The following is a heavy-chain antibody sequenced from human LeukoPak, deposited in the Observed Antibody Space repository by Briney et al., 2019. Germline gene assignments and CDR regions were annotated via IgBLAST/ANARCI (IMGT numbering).Heavy chain of an antibody. CDR2: ISYDGSNK. V-gene: IGHV3-30-3*01. CDR3: ARGLYYYDSSGRFDY. Sequence: PGGSLRLSCAASGFTFIGYAMHWVRQAPGKGLEWVAVISYDGSNKYYADSVKGRFTISRDNSKNTVYLQMNTLRAEDTAVYYCARGLYYYDSSGRFDYWGQGTLVTVSS. J-gene: IGHJ4*02. CDR1: GFTFIGYA. D-gene: IGHD3-22*01.